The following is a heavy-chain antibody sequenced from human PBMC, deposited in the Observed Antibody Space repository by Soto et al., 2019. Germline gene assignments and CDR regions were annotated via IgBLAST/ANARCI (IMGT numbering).Heavy chain of an antibody. CDR2: IRSKANSYAT. Sequence: VQLVESGGGLVQPGGSLKLSCAASGFTFSGSAMHWVRQASGKGLEWVGRIRSKANSYATAYAASVKGRFIISRDDSKNTAYLQMNSLKTEDTAVYYCTRQIRGYSYGSSDYWGQGTLVTVSS. D-gene: IGHD5-18*01. J-gene: IGHJ4*02. V-gene: IGHV3-73*02. CDR3: TRQIRGYSYGSSDY. CDR1: GFTFSGSA.